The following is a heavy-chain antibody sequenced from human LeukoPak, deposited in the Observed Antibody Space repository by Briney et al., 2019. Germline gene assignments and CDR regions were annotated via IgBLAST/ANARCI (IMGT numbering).Heavy chain of an antibody. D-gene: IGHD3-10*01. CDR2: IYYSGST. J-gene: IGHJ3*02. CDR1: DGSISSYY. CDR3: ASFAITMVRGVIINDAFDI. V-gene: IGHV4-59*01. Sequence: SETLSLTCTVSDGSISSYYWSWIRQPPGKRLEWIGYIYYSGSTNYNPSLKSRVTISVDTSKNQFSLKLSSVTAADTAVYYCASFAITMVRGVIINDAFDIWGQGTMVTVSS.